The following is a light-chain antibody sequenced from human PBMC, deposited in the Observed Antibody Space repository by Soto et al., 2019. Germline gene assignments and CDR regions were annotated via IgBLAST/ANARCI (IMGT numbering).Light chain of an antibody. Sequence: QSVLTQPPSVSGAPGQRVTISYTGSSSNIGAGSYVHWYQQLPGTAPKLLIYANNDRPSGVPDRFSGSKSGTSASLAITGLQAEDEADYYCQSYDSSLSDFHVFGTGTKLTVL. V-gene: IGLV1-40*01. CDR2: ANN. CDR3: QSYDSSLSDFHV. J-gene: IGLJ1*01. CDR1: SSNIGAGSY.